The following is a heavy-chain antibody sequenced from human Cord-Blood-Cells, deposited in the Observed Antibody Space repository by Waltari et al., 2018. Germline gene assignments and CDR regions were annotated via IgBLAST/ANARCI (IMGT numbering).Heavy chain of an antibody. V-gene: IGHV4-34*01. CDR2: INHSGST. J-gene: IGHJ3*02. D-gene: IGHD3-3*01. CDR3: ARATIFGVVINAFDI. Sequence: QVQLQQWGAGLLKPSETLSLTCAVYGGSFSGYYWSWIRQPPGKWLEWIGEINHSGSTNYNPSLKSRVTISVDTSKNQFSLKLSSVTAADTAVYYCARATIFGVVINAFDIWGQGTMVTVSS. CDR1: GGSFSGYY.